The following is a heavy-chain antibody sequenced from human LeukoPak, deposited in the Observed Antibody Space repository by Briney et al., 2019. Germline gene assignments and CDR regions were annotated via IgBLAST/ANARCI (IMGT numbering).Heavy chain of an antibody. CDR1: GFTFSSYS. V-gene: IGHV3-23*01. Sequence: PGGSLRLSCAASGFTFSSYSMNWVRQAPGKGLEWVSAISGSGGSTYYADSVKGRFTISRDNSKNTLYLQMNSLRAEDTAVYYCAKGGSGSYPFDYWGQGTLVTVSS. J-gene: IGHJ4*02. D-gene: IGHD1-26*01. CDR2: ISGSGGST. CDR3: AKGGSGSYPFDY.